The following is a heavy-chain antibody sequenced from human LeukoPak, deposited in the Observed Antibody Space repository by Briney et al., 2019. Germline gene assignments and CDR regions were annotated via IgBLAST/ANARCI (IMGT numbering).Heavy chain of an antibody. CDR1: NYSISNSLY. CDR3: ARGTYGYYMDV. J-gene: IGHJ6*03. Sequence: PSEPLSLTCSGSNYSISNSLYWGWLRPPPGEGLEWIGSIYRSGSTFYNPTLKSRVTISLDTSKNQFSLKLSSVTAADTAVYFCARGTYGYYMDVWGKGTTVTVSS. V-gene: IGHV4-38-2*02. D-gene: IGHD4-17*01. CDR2: IYRSGST.